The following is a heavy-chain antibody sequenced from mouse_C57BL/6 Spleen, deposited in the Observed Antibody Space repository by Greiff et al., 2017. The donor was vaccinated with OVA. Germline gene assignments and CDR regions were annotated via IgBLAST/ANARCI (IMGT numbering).Heavy chain of an antibody. CDR3: ARDYGSIHWYFDV. V-gene: IGHV1-54*01. CDR1: GYAFTNYL. CDR2: INPGSGGT. Sequence: QVQLQQSGAELVRPGTSVKVSCKASGYAFTNYLIEWVKQRPGQGLEWIGVINPGSGGTNYNEKFKGKATLTADKSSSTSEDSAVYFCARDYGSIHWYFDVWGTGTTVTVSS. D-gene: IGHD1-1*01. J-gene: IGHJ1*03.